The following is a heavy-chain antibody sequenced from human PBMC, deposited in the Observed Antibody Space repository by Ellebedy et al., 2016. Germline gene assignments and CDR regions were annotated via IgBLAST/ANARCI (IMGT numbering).Heavy chain of an antibody. CDR1: GYTFTHYG. Sequence: ASVKVSCKASGYTFTHYGISWVRQAPGRGPEWMGWISPYNGDTNYAQNLRGRVILTTDTSTTTAYMELRSLTSDDTAVYYCVRDPPGTMIAVGFDYWGQGTLVTVSS. CDR3: VRDPPGTMIAVGFDY. V-gene: IGHV1-18*04. J-gene: IGHJ4*02. CDR2: ISPYNGDT. D-gene: IGHD3-22*01.